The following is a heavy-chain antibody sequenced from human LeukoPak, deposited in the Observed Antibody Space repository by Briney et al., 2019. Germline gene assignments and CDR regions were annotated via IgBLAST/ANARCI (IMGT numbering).Heavy chain of an antibody. V-gene: IGHV1-69*05. D-gene: IGHD6-19*01. Sequence: SVKVSCKASGGTFSSYAISWVRQAPGQGLEWMGRIIPIFGTANYAQKFQGRVTITTDESTSTAYMELSSLRSEDTAVYYCARDGYSSGWHESADYWGQGTLVTVSS. J-gene: IGHJ4*02. CDR2: IIPIFGTA. CDR3: ARDGYSSGWHESADY. CDR1: GGTFSSYA.